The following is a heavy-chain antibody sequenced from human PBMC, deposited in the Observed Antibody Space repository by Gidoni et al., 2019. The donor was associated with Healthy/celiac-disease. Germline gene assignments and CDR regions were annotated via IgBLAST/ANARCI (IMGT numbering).Heavy chain of an antibody. V-gene: IGHV1-2*02. CDR1: GYSFTGYY. Sequence: QVQLVQSGAEVKKPGASVKVSCKSSGYSFTGYYLHWVRQAPGQGLEWMGWVNPNSGDTNYAQNFQGRVTMTRDTSITTSYMELSGLTSDDAAIYYCARPYGSGSHLGHWGQGTLVTVSS. D-gene: IGHD3-10*01. CDR3: ARPYGSGSHLGH. CDR2: VNPNSGDT. J-gene: IGHJ4*02.